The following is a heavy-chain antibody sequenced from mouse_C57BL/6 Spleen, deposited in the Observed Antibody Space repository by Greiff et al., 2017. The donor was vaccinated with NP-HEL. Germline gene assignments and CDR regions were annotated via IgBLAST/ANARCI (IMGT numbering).Heavy chain of an antibody. V-gene: IGHV14-2*01. CDR2: IDPEDGET. CDR1: GFNIKDYY. J-gene: IGHJ4*01. Sequence: EVKLMESGAELVKPGASVKLSCTASGFNIKDYYMHWVKQRTEQGLEWIGRIDPEDGETKYAPKFQGKATITADTSSNTAYLQLSSLTSEDTAVYYCARCRLSSNYEDAMDYWGQGTSVTVSS. CDR3: ARCRLSSNYEDAMDY. D-gene: IGHD2-5*01.